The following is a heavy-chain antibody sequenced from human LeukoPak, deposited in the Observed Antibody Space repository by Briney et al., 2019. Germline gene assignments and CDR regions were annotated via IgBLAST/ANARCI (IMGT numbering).Heavy chain of an antibody. Sequence: GASVKVSCKASGGTFSSYAISWVRQAPGQGLEWMGRIIPILGIANYAQKFQGRVTITADKSTSTAYMELSSLRSEDTAVYYCARDLDGMVATTEGYNWFDPWGQGTLVTVSS. CDR1: GGTFSSYA. J-gene: IGHJ5*02. CDR2: IIPILGIA. D-gene: IGHD5-12*01. CDR3: ARDLDGMVATTEGYNWFDP. V-gene: IGHV1-69*04.